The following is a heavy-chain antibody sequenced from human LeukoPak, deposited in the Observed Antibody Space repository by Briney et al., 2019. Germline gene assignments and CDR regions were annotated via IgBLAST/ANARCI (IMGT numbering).Heavy chain of an antibody. Sequence: SETLSLTCTVSGGSISSYYWSWIRQPPGKGLEWIGYIYYSGSTNYYRSLKSRVTISVDTSKNQFSLKLSSVTAADTAVYYCARDTSSSFDYWGQGTLVTVSS. CDR3: ARDTSSSFDY. D-gene: IGHD6-13*01. CDR2: IYYSGST. V-gene: IGHV4-59*01. CDR1: GGSISSYY. J-gene: IGHJ4*02.